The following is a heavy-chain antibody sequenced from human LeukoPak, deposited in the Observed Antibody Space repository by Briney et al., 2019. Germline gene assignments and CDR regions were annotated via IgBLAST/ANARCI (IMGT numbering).Heavy chain of an antibody. CDR3: ARAAFRIAVADDAFDI. Sequence: SETLSLTCAVYGGSFSGYYWSWIRQPPGKGLEWIGEINHSGSTNYNPSLKSRVTISVDKSKNQFSLKLSSVTAADTAVYYCARAAFRIAVADDAFDIWGQGTMVTVSS. CDR1: GGSFSGYY. J-gene: IGHJ3*02. D-gene: IGHD6-19*01. V-gene: IGHV4-34*01. CDR2: INHSGST.